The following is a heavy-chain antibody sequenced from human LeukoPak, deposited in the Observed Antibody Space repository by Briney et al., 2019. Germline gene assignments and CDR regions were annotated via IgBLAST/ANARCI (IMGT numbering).Heavy chain of an antibody. CDR2: IRSKAYGGTT. CDR1: GFTFGDYA. J-gene: IGHJ5*02. D-gene: IGHD3-22*01. V-gene: IGHV3-49*04. Sequence: GGSLRLSCTASGFTFGDYAMSWVRQAPGKGLEWVGFIRSKAYGGTTEYVASVKDRFTISRDDSKSIAYLQMNSLKTEDTAVYYCTRVDYYDRKRGFDPWGQGTLVTVSS. CDR3: TRVDYYDRKRGFDP.